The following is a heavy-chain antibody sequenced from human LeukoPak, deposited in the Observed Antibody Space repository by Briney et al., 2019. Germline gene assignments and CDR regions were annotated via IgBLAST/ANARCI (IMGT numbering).Heavy chain of an antibody. CDR1: GFTFSTYW. D-gene: IGHD3-22*01. Sequence: GGSLRLSCGASGFTFSTYWMNWVRQAPGKGLVWVSHINGDGSNTNYADSVKGRFTISRDNSKNTLYLQMNSLRAEDTAVYYCAKLPDSSGYYSLDYWGQGTLVTVSS. CDR3: AKLPDSSGYYSLDY. CDR2: INGDGSNT. V-gene: IGHV3-74*01. J-gene: IGHJ4*02.